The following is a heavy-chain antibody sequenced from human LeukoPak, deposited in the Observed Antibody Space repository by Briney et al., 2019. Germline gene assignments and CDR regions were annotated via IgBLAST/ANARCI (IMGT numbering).Heavy chain of an antibody. CDR2: ISGSGGST. D-gene: IGHD2-2*01. J-gene: IGHJ3*02. V-gene: IGHV3-23*01. Sequence: GGSLRLSCAASGFTFSSYAMSWVRQAPGKGLEWVSAISGSGGSTYYADSVKGRFTISRDNSKNTLYLQMNSLRAEDTAVYYCARDQYQLLDAFDIWGQGTMVTVSS. CDR3: ARDQYQLLDAFDI. CDR1: GFTFSSYA.